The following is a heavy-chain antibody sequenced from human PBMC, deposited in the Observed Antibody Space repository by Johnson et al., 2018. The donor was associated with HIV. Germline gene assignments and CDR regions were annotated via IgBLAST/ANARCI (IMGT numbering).Heavy chain of an antibody. CDR1: GFTFSRYA. CDR3: ARDRGWELLLGAFDI. V-gene: IGHV3-30*04. Sequence: QVQLVESGGGLVQPGGSLRLSCAASGFTFSRYAMHCVRQAPGRGLEWVAVMSYDGSNQYYADSVTGRFTISRDNSKNTLYLQMNSLRAEDTAVYYCARDRGWELLLGAFDIWGQGTMVTVSS. CDR2: MSYDGSNQ. J-gene: IGHJ3*02. D-gene: IGHD1-26*01.